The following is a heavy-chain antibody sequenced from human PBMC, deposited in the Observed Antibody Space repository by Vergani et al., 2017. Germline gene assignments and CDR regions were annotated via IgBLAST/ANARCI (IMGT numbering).Heavy chain of an antibody. D-gene: IGHD3-10*01. CDR3: ARHRGSGGVFPSSYFYGMDV. J-gene: IGHJ2*01. Sequence: QVQLQESGPGLVKPSETLTLTCDVSDSSIMTNPYWGWFRQSPGKGLEWMGCIDHSGDTYYNSSLKSRVSISIVSSSKFSLSLTSVTAADTAIYYCARHRGSGGVFPSSYFYGMDVWGRGTLVTVPS. CDR1: DSSIMTNPY. CDR2: IDHSGDT. V-gene: IGHV4-38-2*01.